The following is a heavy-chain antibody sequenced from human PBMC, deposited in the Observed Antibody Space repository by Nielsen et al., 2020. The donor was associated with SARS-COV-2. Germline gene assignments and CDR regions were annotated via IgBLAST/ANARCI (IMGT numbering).Heavy chain of an antibody. CDR3: AKDIEQWLLVDGYRRFDP. J-gene: IGHJ5*02. V-gene: IGHV3-74*01. Sequence: GGSLRLSCAASGFTFSIYWIHWVRQAPGKGLAWVSRIKSDGSGTIYADSVEGRFTISRDNAKNSLYLQMNSLRAEDTALYYCAKDIEQWLLVDGYRRFDPWGQGTLVTVSS. CDR1: GFTFSIYW. D-gene: IGHD6-19*01. CDR2: IKSDGSGT.